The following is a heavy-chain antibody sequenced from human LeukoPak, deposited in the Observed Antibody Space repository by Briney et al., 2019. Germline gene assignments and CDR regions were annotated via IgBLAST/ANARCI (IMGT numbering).Heavy chain of an antibody. CDR3: AREYSYELPGDY. D-gene: IGHD5-18*01. Sequence: ASVNVSCKASGYTFTSYGISWVRQAPGQGLEWMGWISAYNGNTNYAQKLQGRVTMTTDTSTSTAYMELRSLRSDDTAVYYCAREYSYELPGDYWGQGTLVTVSS. CDR1: GYTFTSYG. CDR2: ISAYNGNT. J-gene: IGHJ4*02. V-gene: IGHV1-18*01.